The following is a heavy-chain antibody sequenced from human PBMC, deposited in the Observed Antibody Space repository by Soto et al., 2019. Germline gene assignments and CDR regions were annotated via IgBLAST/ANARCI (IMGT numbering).Heavy chain of an antibody. CDR2: MYYSGST. CDR3: ARHPYSAPYIVVVATAIVLDAFDI. Sequence: LTCTVSGGSISSSSYYWGWIRQPPGKGLEWIGSMYYSGSTFYNPSLKSRVTISVDTSKNQLSLKLSSVTASDTAVYYCARHPYSAPYIVVVATAIVLDAFDIWGQGKMVTVSS. V-gene: IGHV4-39*01. CDR1: GGSISSSSYY. D-gene: IGHD2-2*01. J-gene: IGHJ3*02.